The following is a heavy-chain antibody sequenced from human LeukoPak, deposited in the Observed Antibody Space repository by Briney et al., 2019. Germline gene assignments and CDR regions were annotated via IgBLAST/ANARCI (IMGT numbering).Heavy chain of an antibody. CDR2: ISYDGSNK. J-gene: IGHJ6*02. CDR3: AKDLDSSSWYPYYYYGMDV. D-gene: IGHD6-13*01. CDR1: GFTFSSYG. V-gene: IGHV3-30*18. Sequence: PGRSLRLSCAASGFTFSSYGMHWVRQAPGKGLEWGAVISYDGSNKYYADSVKGRFTISRDNSKNTLYLQMNSLRAEDTAVYYCAKDLDSSSWYPYYYYGMDVWGQGTTVTVSS.